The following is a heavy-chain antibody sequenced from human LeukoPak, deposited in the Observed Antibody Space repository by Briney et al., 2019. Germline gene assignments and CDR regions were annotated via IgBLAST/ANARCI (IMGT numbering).Heavy chain of an antibody. D-gene: IGHD6-13*01. J-gene: IGHJ4*02. CDR2: IKGDGSVG. CDR3: ARNTVASPGDY. CDR1: GFTFSSDW. V-gene: IGHV3-7*01. Sequence: PGGSLRLSCVASGFTFSSDWMTWVRQAPGKGLEWLANIKGDGSVGSYVDSVKGRFTISRDNAKNSLYLQMNSLRTEDTAVYYCARNTVASPGDYWGQGTLVTVSS.